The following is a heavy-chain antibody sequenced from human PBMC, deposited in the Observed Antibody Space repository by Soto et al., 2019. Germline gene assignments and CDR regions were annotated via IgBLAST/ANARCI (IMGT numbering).Heavy chain of an antibody. J-gene: IGHJ5*02. Sequence: QVQLQESGPGLVKPSETLSLTCTVSGGSISGYYWSWIRQSPEKGLEWIGHVYYSGSTKYNPSHKSRVTISVDTSKNQFSLNLRSVTAADTAVYYCAMTVTTLYTWFDPWGQGILVTVSS. D-gene: IGHD4-4*01. CDR1: GGSISGYY. V-gene: IGHV4-59*08. CDR2: VYYSGST. CDR3: AMTVTTLYTWFDP.